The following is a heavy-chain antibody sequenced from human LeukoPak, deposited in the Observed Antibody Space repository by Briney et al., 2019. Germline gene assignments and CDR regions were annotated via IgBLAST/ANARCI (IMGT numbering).Heavy chain of an antibody. CDR3: AAADGVVPAAMYAFDI. J-gene: IGHJ3*02. CDR1: GFTFTSSA. CDR2: IVVGSGNT. D-gene: IGHD2-2*01. V-gene: IGHV1-58*01. Sequence: ASVKVSCKASGFTFTSSAVQWVRQARGQRLEWIGWIVVGSGNTNYAQKFQERVTITRDMSTSTAYMELSSPRSEDTAVYYCAAADGVVPAAMYAFDIWGQGTMVTVSS.